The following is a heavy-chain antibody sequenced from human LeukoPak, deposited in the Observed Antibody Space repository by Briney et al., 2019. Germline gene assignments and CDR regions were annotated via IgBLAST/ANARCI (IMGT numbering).Heavy chain of an antibody. D-gene: IGHD6-19*01. CDR3: ARDGRSGWNFDY. J-gene: IGHJ4*02. Sequence: ASVKVSCKASGYTFTSYAMHWVRQAPGQGLEWMGWINAGNGNTKYSQKFQGRVTITRDTSASTAYMELSSLRSEDTAVYYCARDGRSGWNFDYWGQGTLVTVSS. CDR2: INAGNGNT. CDR1: GYTFTSYA. V-gene: IGHV1-3*01.